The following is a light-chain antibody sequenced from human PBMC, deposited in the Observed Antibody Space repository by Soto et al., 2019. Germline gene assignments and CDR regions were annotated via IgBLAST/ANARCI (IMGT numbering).Light chain of an antibody. CDR1: QNVLYNSNEKNY. CDR2: WAS. CDR3: HQYHTTPWT. Sequence: DIVMTQSPDSLAVSLGERATINCKSSQNVLYNSNEKNYLAWYQQKPGQPHKLLIYWASTRESGVPDRFSGSGSGPDFTLTISSLQAEDVAVYYCHQYHTTPWTFGQGTKVEI. V-gene: IGKV4-1*01. J-gene: IGKJ1*01.